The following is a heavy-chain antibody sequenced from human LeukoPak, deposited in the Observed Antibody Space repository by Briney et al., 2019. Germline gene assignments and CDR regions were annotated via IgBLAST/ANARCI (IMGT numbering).Heavy chain of an antibody. J-gene: IGHJ4*02. V-gene: IGHV3-30*18. CDR2: ISYDGSNK. CDR3: AKAVNVEVATTYFDY. Sequence: PGGSLRLSCAASGFTFSNYGVHWVRQAQGKGLELVAVISYDGSNKYYADSMKGRFTISRDNSKNTLYLQMNSLRAEYTAVYFCAKAVNVEVATTYFDYWGQGTLVTVSS. D-gene: IGHD5-24*01. CDR1: GFTFSNYG.